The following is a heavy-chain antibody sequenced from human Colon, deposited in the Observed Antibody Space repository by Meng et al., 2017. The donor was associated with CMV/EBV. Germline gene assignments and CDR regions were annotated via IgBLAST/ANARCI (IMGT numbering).Heavy chain of an antibody. CDR1: GYTFTSYG. V-gene: IGHV1-18*01. CDR3: ARVDSGYDYYYYGMDV. D-gene: IGHD3-22*01. CDR2: ISAYNGNT. J-gene: IGHJ6*02. Sequence: ASVKVSCKASGYTFTSYGISWVRQAPGQGREWMGWISAYNGNTNYAQKLQGRVTMTTDTSTSTAYMELRSLRSDDTAVYYCARVDSGYDYYYYGMDVWGQGTTVTVSS.